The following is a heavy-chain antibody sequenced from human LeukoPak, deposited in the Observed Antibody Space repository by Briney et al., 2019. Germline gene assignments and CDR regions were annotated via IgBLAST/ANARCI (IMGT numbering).Heavy chain of an antibody. CDR3: ARDLGRGSEQWLVRGDFDY. J-gene: IGHJ4*02. CDR2: ISSSSSYI. Sequence: GGSLRLSCTVSGFTVSSNSMSWVRQAPGKGLEWVSSISSSSSYIYYADSVKGRFTISRDNAKNSLYLQMNSLRAEDTAVYYCARDLGRGSEQWLVRGDFDYWGQGTLVTVSS. CDR1: GFTVSSNS. D-gene: IGHD6-19*01. V-gene: IGHV3-21*01.